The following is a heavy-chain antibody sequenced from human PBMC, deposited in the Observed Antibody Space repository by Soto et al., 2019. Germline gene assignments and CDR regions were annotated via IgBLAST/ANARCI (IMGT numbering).Heavy chain of an antibody. Sequence: QVQLQESGPGLVKPSETLSLTCTVSGGSISSYYWGWIRQPPGMGLNWIGFNYYFGSTNYNPSLKSRVTMSVDTSKNQLSLKLSSVTAADTAVYYCARGRYSSGWSDCDYWGQGTLVTVSS. V-gene: IGHV4-59*01. CDR1: GGSISSYY. D-gene: IGHD6-19*01. CDR3: ARGRYSSGWSDCDY. J-gene: IGHJ4*02. CDR2: NYYFGST.